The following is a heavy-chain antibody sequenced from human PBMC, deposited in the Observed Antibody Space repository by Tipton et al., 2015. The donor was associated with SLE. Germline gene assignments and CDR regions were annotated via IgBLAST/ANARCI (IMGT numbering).Heavy chain of an antibody. V-gene: IGHV4-59*13. D-gene: IGHD4-17*01. CDR1: GASFSRYY. CDR2: IHHSGGT. J-gene: IGHJ2*01. CDR3: ARNRRDDYAEPPWFLDL. Sequence: GLVKPSETLSLTCSVSGASFSRYYWSWIRQSPGKGLEWIGYIHHSGGTKYNPSLKSRVTISMDTSKNQFSLNLTSLTAADTAVYYCARNRRDDYAEPPWFLDLWGRGTLVTVSS.